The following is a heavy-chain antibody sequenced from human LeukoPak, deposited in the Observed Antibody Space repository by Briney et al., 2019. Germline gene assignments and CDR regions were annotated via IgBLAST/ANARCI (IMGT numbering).Heavy chain of an antibody. Sequence: GGSLRLSCAAPGFTFSSYWMSWVRQAPGKGLEWVANINQDGSEKYYVDSVKGRFTISRDNAKNSLYLQMNSLRAEDTAVYYCARAGAYYDFWSGYSNYGMDVWGQGTTVTVSS. CDR2: INQDGSEK. D-gene: IGHD3-3*01. J-gene: IGHJ6*02. V-gene: IGHV3-7*01. CDR1: GFTFSSYW. CDR3: ARAGAYYDFWSGYSNYGMDV.